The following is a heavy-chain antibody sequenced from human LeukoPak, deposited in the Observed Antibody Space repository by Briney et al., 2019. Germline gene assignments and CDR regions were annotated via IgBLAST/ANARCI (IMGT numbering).Heavy chain of an antibody. J-gene: IGHJ4*02. V-gene: IGHV1-46*01. Sequence: ASVKVSCKASGYTFTRYFIHWVRQAPGQGLEWVGIINPSGGGTNYAQKFQGRVTMTRDTSTSTFYMELSSLKSEDTAVYYCARGLGIAEYNFDYWGQATMVTVSS. CDR3: ARGLGIAEYNFDY. CDR1: GYTFTRYF. D-gene: IGHD6-13*01. CDR2: INPSGGGT.